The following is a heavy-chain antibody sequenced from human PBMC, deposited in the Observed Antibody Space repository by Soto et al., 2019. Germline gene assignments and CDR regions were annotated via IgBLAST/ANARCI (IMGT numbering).Heavy chain of an antibody. CDR1: GYTFTSYG. CDR3: ARDWHRYCSGGSCPKFEY. D-gene: IGHD2-15*01. J-gene: IGHJ4*02. Sequence: ASVKVSCKASGYTFTSYGISWVRQAPGQGLEWMGWISAYNGNTNYAQKLQGRVTMTTDTSTSTAYMELRSLRSDDTAVYYCARDWHRYCSGGSCPKFEYWGQGTLVTVSS. CDR2: ISAYNGNT. V-gene: IGHV1-18*01.